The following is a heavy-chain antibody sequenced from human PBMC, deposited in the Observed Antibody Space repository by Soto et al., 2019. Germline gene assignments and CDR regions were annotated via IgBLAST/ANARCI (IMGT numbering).Heavy chain of an antibody. J-gene: IGHJ4*02. CDR1: GDSITEVS. V-gene: IGHV1-24*01. CDR3: ATGPPWHYFDF. D-gene: IGHD5-12*01. Sequence: VQSGAEVKKPGASVEVSCKVSGDSITEVSMHWVRQSPEKGLEWMGGYDPEKGRRISAQNFKGRLPMTEDTSTDTAYMKLISLETDDTAVYFCATGPPWHYFDFWGQGTLVTVSS. CDR2: YDPEKGRR.